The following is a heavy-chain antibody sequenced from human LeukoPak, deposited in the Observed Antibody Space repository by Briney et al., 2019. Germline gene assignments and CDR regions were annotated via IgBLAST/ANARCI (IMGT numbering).Heavy chain of an antibody. J-gene: IGHJ5*02. CDR3: ARDLDYGVYWFDP. Sequence: PGGSLRLSCAASGFTFNRYAMHWVRQAPGKGLEWVAVIWYDGSNEYYADSVKGRFTISRDNSKNTLYLQMNSLRAEDTAVYYCARDLDYGVYWFDPWGQGILVTVSS. CDR2: IWYDGSNE. CDR1: GFTFNRYA. D-gene: IGHD4-17*01. V-gene: IGHV3-33*08.